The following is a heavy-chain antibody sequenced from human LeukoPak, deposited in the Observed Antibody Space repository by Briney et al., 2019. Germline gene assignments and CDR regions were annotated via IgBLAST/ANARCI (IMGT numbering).Heavy chain of an antibody. D-gene: IGHD3-10*01. CDR1: GFTFSSYG. CDR3: ARDWSRFGELLYY. V-gene: IGHV3-33*08. J-gene: IGHJ4*02. CDR2: IWYEGSNK. Sequence: GGSLRLSCAASGFTFSSYGMHWVRQAPGKGLEWVALIWYEGSNKYYADSVKGRFTISRDNSKNTLYLQMNSLRAEDTAVYYCARDWSRFGELLYYWGQGTLVTVSS.